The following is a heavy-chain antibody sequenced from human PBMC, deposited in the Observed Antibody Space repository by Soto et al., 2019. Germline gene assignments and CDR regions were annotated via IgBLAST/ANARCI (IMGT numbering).Heavy chain of an antibody. CDR3: ARVGAGAGNDNFDY. D-gene: IGHD6-19*01. CDR1: GYTFTNYA. Sequence: QVQLVQSGAEVKKPGASVKVSCKASGYTFTNYAFHWVRQAPGQRLEWMGWINAGNGNTKYSQKFQGRVTITRDTSARTADMELSSLRSEDTAVYYCARVGAGAGNDNFDYWGQGTLVTVSS. CDR2: INAGNGNT. J-gene: IGHJ4*02. V-gene: IGHV1-3*01.